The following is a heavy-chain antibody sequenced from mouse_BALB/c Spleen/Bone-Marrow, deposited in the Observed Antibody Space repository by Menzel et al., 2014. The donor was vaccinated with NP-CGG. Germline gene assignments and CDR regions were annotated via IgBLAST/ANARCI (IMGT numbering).Heavy chain of an antibody. Sequence: EVKLQESGGGLVQPGGSLKLSCATSGFTFSDYYMYWVRQTPEKRLERVAYISNGGGSTYYPDTVKGRFTISRDNAKNTLYLQMSRLKSEDTAMYYCARRGWYYAMDYWGQGTSVTVSS. J-gene: IGHJ4*01. V-gene: IGHV5-12*02. D-gene: IGHD2-3*01. CDR3: ARRGWYYAMDY. CDR1: GFTFSDYY. CDR2: ISNGGGST.